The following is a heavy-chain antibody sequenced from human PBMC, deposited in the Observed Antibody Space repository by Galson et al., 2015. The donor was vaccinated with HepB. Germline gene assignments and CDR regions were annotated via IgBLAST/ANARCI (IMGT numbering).Heavy chain of an antibody. V-gene: IGHV3-30*18. D-gene: IGHD3-3*01. CDR3: AKDGRFLEWLSAPLAEYFQH. CDR2: ISYDGSNK. Sequence: SLRLSCAASGFTFSSYGMHWVRQAPGKGLEWVAVISYDGSNKYYADSVKGRFTISRDNSKNTLYLQMNSLRAEDTAVYYCAKDGRFLEWLSAPLAEYFQHWGQGTLVTVSS. CDR1: GFTFSSYG. J-gene: IGHJ1*01.